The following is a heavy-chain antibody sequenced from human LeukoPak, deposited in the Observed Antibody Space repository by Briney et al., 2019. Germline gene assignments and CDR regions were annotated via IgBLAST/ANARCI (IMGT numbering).Heavy chain of an antibody. Sequence: SETLSLTCTVSGGSVSSSSYYWGWIRQPPGKGLEWIGTNYYSGTTYYNSSLTSRVTISVDTSKNQFSLELSSVTAADTAVFYCASWFGRSAYFDYWGQGALVTVSS. J-gene: IGHJ4*02. V-gene: IGHV4-39*01. CDR1: GGSVSSSSYY. CDR3: ASWFGRSAYFDY. D-gene: IGHD3-3*01. CDR2: NYYSGTT.